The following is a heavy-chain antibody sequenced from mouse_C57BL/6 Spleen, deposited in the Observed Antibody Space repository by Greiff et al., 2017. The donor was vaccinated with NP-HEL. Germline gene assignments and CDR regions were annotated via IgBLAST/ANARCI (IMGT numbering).Heavy chain of an antibody. D-gene: IGHD4-1*01. J-gene: IGHJ2*01. Sequence: VQLQQSGAELVRPGSSVKLSCKASGYTFTSYWMDWVKQRPGQGLEWIGNIYPSDSETHYNQKFKDKATLTVDKSSSTAYMQLSSLTSEDSAVYYCARREGTGNDYWGQGTTLTVSS. V-gene: IGHV1-61*01. CDR3: ARREGTGNDY. CDR1: GYTFTSYW. CDR2: IYPSDSET.